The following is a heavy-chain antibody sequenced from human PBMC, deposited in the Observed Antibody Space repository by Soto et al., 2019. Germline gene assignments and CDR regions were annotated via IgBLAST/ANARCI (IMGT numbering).Heavy chain of an antibody. CDR2: IYYSGST. J-gene: IGHJ6*02. Sequence: SETLSLTCTVSGGSISSGGYYWSWIRQHPGKGLEWIGYIYYSGSTYYNPSLKSRVTISVDTSKNQFSLKLSSVTAADTAVYYCARTDYGYGMDVWGQGTTVTVSS. V-gene: IGHV4-31*03. CDR1: GGSISSGGYY. CDR3: ARTDYGYGMDV. D-gene: IGHD3-10*01.